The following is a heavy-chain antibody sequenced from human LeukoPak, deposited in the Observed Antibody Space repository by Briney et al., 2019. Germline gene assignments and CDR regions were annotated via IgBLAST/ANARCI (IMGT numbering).Heavy chain of an antibody. CDR1: GFTFSSYG. V-gene: IGHV3-48*01. Sequence: GGSLRLSCAASGFTFSSYGMNWVRKAPGKGLDWVSFISDSSTTIYYADSVKGRFTISRDNAKNSLYLQMNSLRAEDTAVYYCAREHTPYGSGCTAAYWGQGTLVTVSS. J-gene: IGHJ4*02. CDR2: ISDSSTTI. CDR3: AREHTPYGSGCTAAY. D-gene: IGHD6-19*01.